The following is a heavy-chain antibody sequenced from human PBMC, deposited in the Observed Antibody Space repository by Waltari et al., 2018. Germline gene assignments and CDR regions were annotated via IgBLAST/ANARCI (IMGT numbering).Heavy chain of an antibody. Sequence: GQGLEWMGWINTKTGNPTNAPGLTGRFVFSLDTSVSTAYLEISSLKAEDTAVYYCARDRDFRSGSYRRDFDCWGQGTLVTVSS. CDR3: ARDRDFRSGSYRRDFDC. J-gene: IGHJ4*02. V-gene: IGHV7-4-1*02. D-gene: IGHD3-3*01. CDR2: INTKTGNP.